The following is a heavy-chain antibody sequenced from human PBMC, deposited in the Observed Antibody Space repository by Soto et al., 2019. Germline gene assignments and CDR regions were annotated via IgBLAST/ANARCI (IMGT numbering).Heavy chain of an antibody. CDR3: ARSRVGYCSGGSCYSVDYYYYYGMDV. V-gene: IGHV1-46*01. J-gene: IGHJ6*02. CDR2: INLSGGST. D-gene: IGHD2-15*01. Sequence: QVQLVQSGAEVKKPGASVKVSCKASGYTFTSYYMHWVRQPPGQGLERMGIINLSGGSTSYAQKFQGGVTMTRDTSTSTVYMELSSLRSEDTAVYYCARSRVGYCSGGSCYSVDYYYYYGMDVWGQGTTVTVSS. CDR1: GYTFTSYY.